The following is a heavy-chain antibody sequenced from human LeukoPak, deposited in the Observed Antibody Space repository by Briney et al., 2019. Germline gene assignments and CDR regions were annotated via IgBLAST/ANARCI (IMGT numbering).Heavy chain of an antibody. Sequence: PGGSLRLSCAAPGFTFSSSAMIWVRQAPGKGLEWVSAISGSGGSTYYADSVKGRFTISRDSSKNTLYLQMNSLRAEDTAVYYCAKGDSSSWGVFDYWGQGTLVTVSS. D-gene: IGHD6-13*01. CDR1: GFTFSSSA. CDR3: AKGDSSSWGVFDY. CDR2: ISGSGGST. V-gene: IGHV3-23*01. J-gene: IGHJ4*02.